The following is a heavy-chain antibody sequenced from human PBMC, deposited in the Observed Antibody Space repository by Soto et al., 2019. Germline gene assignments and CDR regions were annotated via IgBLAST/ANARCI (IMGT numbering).Heavy chain of an antibody. CDR2: ISGSGGST. CDR1: GFTFSSYA. V-gene: IGHV3-23*01. Sequence: EVQLLESGGGLVQPGGSVRLSCAASGFTFSSYAMSWVRQAPGKGLEWVSAISGSGGSTYYADSVKGRFTISRGNSKNTLYLQMNSLRAEDTAVYYCAKDPAEYDFWSGYYHFDYWGQGTLVTVSS. D-gene: IGHD3-3*01. J-gene: IGHJ4*02. CDR3: AKDPAEYDFWSGYYHFDY.